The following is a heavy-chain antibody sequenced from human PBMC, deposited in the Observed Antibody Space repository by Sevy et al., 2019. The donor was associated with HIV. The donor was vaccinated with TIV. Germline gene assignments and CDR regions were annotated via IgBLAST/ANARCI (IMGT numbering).Heavy chain of an antibody. V-gene: IGHV4-59*01. D-gene: IGHD1-1*01. CDR2: IYNVGDT. J-gene: IGHJ5*02. CDR1: GGSISGYY. Sequence: SETLSLTCTVSGGSISGYYWSWIRQSPGKGLEWIGYIYNVGDTRYNPSLKSRVTISMATSKNQFSLHLNSVTAADTAVYYCARRVPALAGTWFAPWGQGTLFPVPS. CDR3: ARRVPALAGTWFAP.